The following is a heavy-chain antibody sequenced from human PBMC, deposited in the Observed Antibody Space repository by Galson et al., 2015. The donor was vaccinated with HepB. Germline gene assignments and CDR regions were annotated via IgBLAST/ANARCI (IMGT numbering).Heavy chain of an antibody. V-gene: IGHV3-33*06. CDR1: GFTFSHYG. CDR3: AKDWYFDL. CDR2: IWNDGSIK. J-gene: IGHJ2*01. Sequence: SLRLSCAASGFTFSHYGMHWVRQAPGKGLEWVAVIWNDGSIKYYADSVKGRFTISRDNFNNILYLQMNSLRAEDTAVYYCAKDWYFDLWGPGTLVTVSS.